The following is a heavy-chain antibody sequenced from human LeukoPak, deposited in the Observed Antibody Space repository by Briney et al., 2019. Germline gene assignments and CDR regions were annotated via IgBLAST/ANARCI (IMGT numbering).Heavy chain of an antibody. D-gene: IGHD3-10*01. CDR3: AKAVPGPYYYYMDV. J-gene: IGHJ6*03. V-gene: IGHV3-23*01. CDR1: GFTFSNYG. CDR2: ISGSAATI. Sequence: GGSLRLSCAASGFTFSNYGMTWVRQAPGKGLEWVSSISGSAATISYADSVKGRFTISRDNSKNTLYLQMNSLRAEDTAVYYCAKAVPGPYYYYMDVWGKGTTVTVSS.